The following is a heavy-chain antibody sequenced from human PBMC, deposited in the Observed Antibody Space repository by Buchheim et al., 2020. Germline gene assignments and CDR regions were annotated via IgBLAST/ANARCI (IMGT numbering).Heavy chain of an antibody. J-gene: IGHJ4*02. D-gene: IGHD6-19*01. CDR1: GFTFSSYA. CDR2: ISYDGSNK. V-gene: IGHV3-30*04. CDR3: ARDGGYSSLSVYYFDY. Sequence: QVQLVESGGGVVQPGRSLRLSCAASGFTFSSYAMHWVRQAPGKGLEWVAVISYDGSNKYYADSVKGRFTISRDNSKNTLYLQMNSLRAEDTAVYYCARDGGYSSLSVYYFDYWGRGTL.